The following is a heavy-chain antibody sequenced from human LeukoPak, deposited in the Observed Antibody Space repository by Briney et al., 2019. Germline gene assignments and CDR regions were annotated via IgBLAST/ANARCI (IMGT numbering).Heavy chain of an antibody. CDR1: GFTFSSYA. CDR3: ARDQSGYSSSWHLSGSYYYGMDV. V-gene: IGHV3-23*01. J-gene: IGHJ6*02. D-gene: IGHD6-13*01. Sequence: PGGSLRLSCAASGFTFSSYAMSWVRQAPGKGLEWFSAISGSGGSTYYADSVKGRFTISRDNAKNSLYLQMNSLRAEDTAVYYCARDQSGYSSSWHLSGSYYYGMDVWGQGTTVTVSS. CDR2: ISGSGGST.